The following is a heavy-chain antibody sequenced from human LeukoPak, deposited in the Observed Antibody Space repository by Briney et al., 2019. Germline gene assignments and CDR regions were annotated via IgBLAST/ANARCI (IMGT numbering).Heavy chain of an antibody. CDR1: GFTFSSYA. Sequence: PGRSLRLSCAASGFTFSSYAMHWVRQAPGKGLEWVAVISYDGSNKYYADSVKGRFTFSRDNAKNALFLQMNSLRVEDTAVYFCARDGYYNVDYLGQGTLVTVSS. V-gene: IGHV3-30*04. D-gene: IGHD3-9*01. CDR2: ISYDGSNK. J-gene: IGHJ4*02. CDR3: ARDGYYNVDY.